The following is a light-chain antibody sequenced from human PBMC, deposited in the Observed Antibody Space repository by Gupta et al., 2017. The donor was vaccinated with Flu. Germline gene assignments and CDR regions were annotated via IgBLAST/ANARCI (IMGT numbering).Light chain of an antibody. V-gene: IGLV2-23*01. J-gene: IGLJ1*01. CDR2: EDT. CDR3: FSYARPTTYV. CDR1: SSDVGRYNL. Sequence: QPALAQPASVSGSPGQSITISCTGTSSDVGRYNLVSWYQQHPGKAPKFMVYEDTKRPSGVSDRFSGSKSGNTASLTISGLQGEDEADYYCFSYARPTTYVFGTGTKVTVL.